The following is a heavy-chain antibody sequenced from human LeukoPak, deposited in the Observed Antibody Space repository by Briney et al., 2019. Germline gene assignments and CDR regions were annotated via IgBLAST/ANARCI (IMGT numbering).Heavy chain of an antibody. V-gene: IGHV4-59*01. CDR2: IYYSGST. CDR3: ARGQYSGSCFDN. Sequence: SETLSLTCTVSGGSISSYLWSWIRPPPGEGLEWIGYIYYSGSTNYNPSLKSRVTILVDTSKNQFSLKVSSVTAADTAVHYCARGQYSGSCFDNWGQGSLVTVSS. J-gene: IGHJ4*02. CDR1: GGSISSYL. D-gene: IGHD1-26*01.